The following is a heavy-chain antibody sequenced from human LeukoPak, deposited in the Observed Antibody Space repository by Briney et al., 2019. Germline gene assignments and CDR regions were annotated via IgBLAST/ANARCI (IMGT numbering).Heavy chain of an antibody. V-gene: IGHV3-23*01. Sequence: GGSLRLSCAASGFTFSSYAMRWVRQSPGKGLEWVSSISGSGGSTYYADSVKGRFTISRDNSKNTLYLQMNSLRAEDTAVYFCAKGAMSVAGIFDYWGQGTLVTVSS. CDR3: AKGAMSVAGIFDY. J-gene: IGHJ4*02. CDR2: ISGSGGST. CDR1: GFTFSSYA. D-gene: IGHD6-19*01.